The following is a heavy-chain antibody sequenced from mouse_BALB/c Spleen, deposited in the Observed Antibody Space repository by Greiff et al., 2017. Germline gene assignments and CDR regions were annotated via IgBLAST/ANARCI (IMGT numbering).Heavy chain of an antibody. CDR3: ARDPVTEGFAY. D-gene: IGHD2-13*01. J-gene: IGHJ3*01. CDR2: IWGDGST. CDR1: GFSLTGYG. V-gene: IGHV2-6-7*01. Sequence: QVQLKESGPGLVAPSQSLSITCTVSGFSLTGYGVNWVRQPPGKGLEWLGMIWGDGSTDYNSALKSRLSISKDNSKSRVFLKMNSLQTDDTARYYCARDPVTEGFAYWGQGTLVTVSA.